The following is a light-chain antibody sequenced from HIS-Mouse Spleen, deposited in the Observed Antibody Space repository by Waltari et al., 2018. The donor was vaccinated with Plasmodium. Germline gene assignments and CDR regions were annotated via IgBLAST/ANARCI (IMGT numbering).Light chain of an antibody. Sequence: QSALTQPRSVSGSPGQSVTISCTGTSSDVGGYNYVSWYPQHPGKAPKLMIYDVSQRPSGVPDRFPGSKSGNTASLTISGLQAEDEADYYCCSYAGSYAWVFGGGTKLTVL. CDR3: CSYAGSYAWV. J-gene: IGLJ3*02. V-gene: IGLV2-11*02. CDR1: SSDVGGYNY. CDR2: DVS.